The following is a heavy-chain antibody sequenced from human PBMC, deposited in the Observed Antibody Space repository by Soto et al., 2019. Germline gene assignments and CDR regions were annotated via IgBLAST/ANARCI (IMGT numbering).Heavy chain of an antibody. J-gene: IGHJ4*02. D-gene: IGHD5-18*01. CDR2: MNLDTGGT. CDR3: GRDGNFALRGYSFGFDF. Sequence: QVQLVQSGAEVKKPGASVRVSCEASGYRFTAFYIHWLRQAPGQGLEWMGRMNLDTGGTTYAQKFQGRVTMTRDTSISTAYMEVSSVQSDDTAMYYCGRDGNFALRGYSFGFDFWGQGTLVTVSS. V-gene: IGHV1-2*06. CDR1: GYRFTAFY.